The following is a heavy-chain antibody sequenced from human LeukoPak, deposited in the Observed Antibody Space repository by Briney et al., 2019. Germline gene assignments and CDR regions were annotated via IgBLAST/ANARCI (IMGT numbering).Heavy chain of an antibody. CDR1: GYTFTDYC. CDR2: IAPNTGDT. D-gene: IGHD2-2*01. J-gene: IGHJ4*02. V-gene: IGHV1-2*02. CDR3: ARVVGQERAMPSRDFFGS. Sequence: ASVRLSCETSGYTFTDYCIHWVRQAPGKGLEWMGWIAPNTGDTKSAQRFKGRVTLRRDTSISTAYMELGRLTSDDTAVYWCARVVGQERAMPSRDFFGSWGKGTLVTVSS.